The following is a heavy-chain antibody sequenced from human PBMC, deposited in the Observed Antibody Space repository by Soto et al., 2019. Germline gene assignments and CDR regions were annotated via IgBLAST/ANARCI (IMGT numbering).Heavy chain of an antibody. J-gene: IGHJ6*02. CDR3: ARDRVGSSGWYGTYYYYGMDV. V-gene: IGHV4-59*01. CDR1: GGSISSYY. Sequence: SETLSLTCTVSGGSISSYYWSWIRQPPGKGLEWIGYIYYSGSTNYNPSLKSRVTISVDTSKNQFSLKLSSVTAADTAVYYCARDRVGSSGWYGTYYYYGMDVWGHGTTVTVSS. D-gene: IGHD6-19*01. CDR2: IYYSGST.